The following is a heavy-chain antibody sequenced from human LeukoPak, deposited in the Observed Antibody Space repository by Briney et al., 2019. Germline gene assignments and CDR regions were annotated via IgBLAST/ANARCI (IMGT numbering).Heavy chain of an antibody. CDR2: IRSKAYGGTT. V-gene: IGHV3-49*03. J-gene: IGHJ4*02. CDR3: TRRGDDYSNPLDY. D-gene: IGHD4-11*01. Sequence: PGGSLRLSCTASGFTFGDYAMSWFRQAPGKGLEWVGFIRSKAYGGTTEYAASVKGRFTISRDDSKSIAYLQMNSLKTEDTAVYYCTRRGDDYSNPLDYWGQGTLVTVYS. CDR1: GFTFGDYA.